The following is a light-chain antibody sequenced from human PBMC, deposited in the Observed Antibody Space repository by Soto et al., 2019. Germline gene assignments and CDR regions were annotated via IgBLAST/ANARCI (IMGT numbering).Light chain of an antibody. J-gene: IGKJ5*01. Sequence: IQLTQAPSSLSASVGDRVTITCRASQVISSHLAWYQQKPGKAPKLLIYAASTLQTGVPSRFSVGGSGTDFTLTLSSLQPEDFATYYCQQVNSFPSTFGQGTRLEI. CDR2: AAS. CDR1: QVISSH. V-gene: IGKV1-9*01. CDR3: QQVNSFPST.